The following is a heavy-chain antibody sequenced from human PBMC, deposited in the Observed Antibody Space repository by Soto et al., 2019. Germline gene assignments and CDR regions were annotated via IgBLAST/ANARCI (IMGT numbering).Heavy chain of an antibody. CDR2: INHSGST. Sequence: QVQLQQWGAGLLKPSETLSLTCAVYGGSFSGYYWSWIRQPPGKGLEWIGEINHSGSTNYNPSLKCRVTISVDTSKNQFSLKLSSVTAADTAVYYCARKSGYCSSTSCSSYYYGMDVWGQGTTVTVSS. CDR3: ARKSGYCSSTSCSSYYYGMDV. J-gene: IGHJ6*02. D-gene: IGHD2-2*01. V-gene: IGHV4-34*01. CDR1: GGSFSGYY.